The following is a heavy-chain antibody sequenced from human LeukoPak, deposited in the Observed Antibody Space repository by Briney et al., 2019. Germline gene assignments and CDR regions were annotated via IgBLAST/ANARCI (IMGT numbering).Heavy chain of an antibody. Sequence: SETLSLTCTVSGGSISSYYWSWIRQPAGKGLEWIGRIYSSGSNNYNPSLKSRVTMSVDTSKNQFSLKLSSVTAADTAMYYCARCFSSGYYSPFDNWGQGTLVTVSS. J-gene: IGHJ4*02. CDR2: IYSSGSN. CDR3: ARCFSSGYYSPFDN. CDR1: GGSISSYY. V-gene: IGHV4-4*07. D-gene: IGHD3-22*01.